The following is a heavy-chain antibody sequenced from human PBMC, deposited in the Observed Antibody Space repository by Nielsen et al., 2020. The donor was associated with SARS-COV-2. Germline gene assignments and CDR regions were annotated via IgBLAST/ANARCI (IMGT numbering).Heavy chain of an antibody. CDR2: ISSNGGST. CDR1: GFTFSSYA. CDR3: AKGYCSSTSCSPDAFDI. V-gene: IGHV3-64*04. D-gene: IGHD2-2*01. J-gene: IGHJ3*02. Sequence: GESLKISCAASGFTFSSYAMHWVRQAPGKGLEYVSAISSNGGSTYYADSVKGRFTISRDNSKNTLYLQMNSLRAEDTAVYYCAKGYCSSTSCSPDAFDIWGQGTMVTVSS.